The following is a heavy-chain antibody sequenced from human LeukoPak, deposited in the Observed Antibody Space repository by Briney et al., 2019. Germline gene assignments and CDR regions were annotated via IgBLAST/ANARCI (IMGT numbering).Heavy chain of an antibody. D-gene: IGHD3-10*01. V-gene: IGHV1-18*01. CDR2: INAYNGKT. J-gene: IGHJ6*01. CDR1: GYTYTSHV. CDR3: ARDSFGELIYYYVFGIGV. Sequence: ASVEDSCKASGYTYTSHVISGVRQAPGQGLEWMGWINAYNGKTNYPQKLQGRVTITTDTYTSTAYMELRNLRADDTAVYYCARDSFGELIYYYVFGIGVGGQVPAVTVA.